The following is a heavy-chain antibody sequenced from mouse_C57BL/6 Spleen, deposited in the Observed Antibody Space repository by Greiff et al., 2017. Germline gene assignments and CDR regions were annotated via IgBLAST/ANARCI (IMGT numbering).Heavy chain of an antibody. D-gene: IGHD4-1*01. V-gene: IGHV1-50*01. CDR2: IDPSDSYT. CDR3: GRRGWDVDYAMDY. CDR1: GYTFTSYW. Sequence: QVQLQQPGAELVKPGASVKLSCKASGYTFTSYWMQWVKQRPGQGLEWIGEIDPSDSYTNYNQKFKGKATLTVDTSSSNAYMQLSSLTSDDSAVYYCGRRGWDVDYAMDYWGQGTSVTVSS. J-gene: IGHJ4*01.